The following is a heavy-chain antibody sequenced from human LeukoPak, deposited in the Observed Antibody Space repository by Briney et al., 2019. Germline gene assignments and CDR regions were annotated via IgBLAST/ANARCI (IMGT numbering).Heavy chain of an antibody. CDR1: GFTFSSYG. J-gene: IGHJ4*02. V-gene: IGHV3-30*02. CDR2: IRYDGSNK. CDR3: ARDHYGGYDFDY. D-gene: IGHD5-12*01. Sequence: PGVSLRLSCAASGFTFSSYGMHWVRQAPGKGLEWVAFIRYDGSNKYYAGSVKGRFTISRDNAKNSLYLQMNSLRDEDTAVYYCARDHYGGYDFDYWGQGTLVTVSS.